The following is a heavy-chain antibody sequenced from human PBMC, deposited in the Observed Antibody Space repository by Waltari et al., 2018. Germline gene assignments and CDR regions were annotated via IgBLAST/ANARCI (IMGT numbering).Heavy chain of an antibody. D-gene: IGHD3-22*01. V-gene: IGHV4-59*11. CDR1: GGSISNHY. Sequence: QVQLQESGPGLVKPSETLSLTCTVSGGSISNHYWSWLRQPPGKGLECIGYIYYSGSTNYNPSLKSRVTISVDTSKNQFSLKLSSVTAADTAVYYCARSYDSSGYYGGLDYWGQGTLVTVSS. CDR3: ARSYDSSGYYGGLDY. J-gene: IGHJ4*02. CDR2: IYYSGST.